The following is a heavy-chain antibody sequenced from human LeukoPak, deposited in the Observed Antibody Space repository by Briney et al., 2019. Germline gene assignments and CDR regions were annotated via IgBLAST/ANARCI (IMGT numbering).Heavy chain of an antibody. Sequence: ASVKVSCKASVYTFTSYDINWVRQATGQGLEWMGWMNPNSGNTGYAQKFQGRVTMTRNTSISTAYMELSSLRSEDTAVYYCARGLAGNRRNWFDPWGQGTLVTVSS. CDR3: ARGLAGNRRNWFDP. CDR1: VYTFTSYD. J-gene: IGHJ5*02. CDR2: MNPNSGNT. V-gene: IGHV1-8*01.